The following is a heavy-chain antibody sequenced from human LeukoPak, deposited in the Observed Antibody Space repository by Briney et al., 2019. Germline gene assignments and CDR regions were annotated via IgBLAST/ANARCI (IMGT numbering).Heavy chain of an antibody. V-gene: IGHV3-30*03. J-gene: IGHJ4*02. D-gene: IGHD1-1*01. CDR3: AIIGYNWRLDY. CDR2: ISYDGSNK. Sequence: GGSLRLSCAASGFTFSSYGMHWVRQAPGKGLEWVAVISYDGSNKYYADSVKGRFTISRDSAKNSLYLQMNSLGAEDTAIYYCAIIGYNWRLDYWGQGILVTVSS. CDR1: GFTFSSYG.